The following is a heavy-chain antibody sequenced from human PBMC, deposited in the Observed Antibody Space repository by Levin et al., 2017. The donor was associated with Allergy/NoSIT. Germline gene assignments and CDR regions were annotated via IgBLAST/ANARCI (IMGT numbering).Heavy chain of an antibody. V-gene: IGHV4-34*01. CDR2: INHSGST. D-gene: IGHD1-7*01. CDR3: ARGPIWELELFD. CDR1: GGSFSGYY. Sequence: NTGGSLRLSCAVYGGSFSGYYWSWIRQPPGKGLEWIGEINHSGSTNYNPSLKSRVTISVDTSKNQFSLKLSSVTAADTAVYYCARGPIWELELFDWGQGTLVTVSS. J-gene: IGHJ4*02.